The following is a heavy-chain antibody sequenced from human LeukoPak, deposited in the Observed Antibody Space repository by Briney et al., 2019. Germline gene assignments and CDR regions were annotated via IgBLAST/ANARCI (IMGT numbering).Heavy chain of an antibody. CDR2: IRDGGSSK. Sequence: PGGSLRLSCAASGFTFSSYAMHWVRQAPGKGLEWVAFIRDGGSSKYYADSVKGRFTISRDNSKNTLYLQMNSLRAEDTAVYYCAKDRIAVAGGEAFDIWGQGTMVTVSS. J-gene: IGHJ3*02. D-gene: IGHD6-19*01. V-gene: IGHV3-30*02. CDR1: GFTFSSYA. CDR3: AKDRIAVAGGEAFDI.